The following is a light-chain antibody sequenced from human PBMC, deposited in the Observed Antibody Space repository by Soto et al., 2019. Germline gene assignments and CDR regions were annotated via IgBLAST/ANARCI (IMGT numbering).Light chain of an antibody. CDR1: QSVSSSY. CDR2: GAS. Sequence: EIVLTQSPGTLSLSPGERATLSCRASQSVSSSYLAWYQQKPGQAPRLLIYGASSRATGIPDRFSGSGSGTDVTLTISRLEPKDYAVYYCQQYASSPPSTFGPGTKVDIK. J-gene: IGKJ3*01. CDR3: QQYASSPPST. V-gene: IGKV3-20*01.